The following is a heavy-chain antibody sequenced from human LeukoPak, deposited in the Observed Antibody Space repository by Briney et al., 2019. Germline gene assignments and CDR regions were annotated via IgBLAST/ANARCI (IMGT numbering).Heavy chain of an antibody. J-gene: IGHJ2*01. D-gene: IGHD2/OR15-2a*01. CDR2: IYYSGST. CDR1: GGSISSGDHY. V-gene: IGHV4-30-4*08. CDR3: ARARCDTVITPRYWYFDL. Sequence: SQTLSLTCTVSGGSISSGDHYWSWIRQPPGKGLEWIGYIYYSGSTYYNPSLKSRVSISVDTSKNQFSLKLTSVTAADTAVYYCARARCDTVITPRYWYFDLWGRGTLVAVSS.